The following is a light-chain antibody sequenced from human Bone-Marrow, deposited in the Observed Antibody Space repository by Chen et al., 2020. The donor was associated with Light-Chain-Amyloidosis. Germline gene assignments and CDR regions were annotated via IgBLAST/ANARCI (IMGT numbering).Light chain of an antibody. J-gene: IGLJ3*02. V-gene: IGLV3-21*02. CDR3: QVWDRSSDRPV. Sequence: SYVLTQPSSVSVAPGQTATIVWGGKNLGSTSVHWYQQTPGQAPLLVVYDDIARPSGIPERLSCSNSGNTATQTISRGEAGDEADYYCQVWDRSSDRPVFGGGTKLTVL. CDR1: NLGSTS. CDR2: DDI.